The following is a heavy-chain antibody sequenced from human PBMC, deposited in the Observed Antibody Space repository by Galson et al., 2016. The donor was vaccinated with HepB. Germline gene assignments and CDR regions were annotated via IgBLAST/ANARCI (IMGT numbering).Heavy chain of an antibody. CDR3: VRGGSGGSCYSAGLTTGNYFYFYGMDV. CDR2: IYQTGGT. V-gene: IGHV4-30-2*01. CDR1: GASISSAGYS. Sequence: TLSLTCAVSGASISSAGYSWNWIRQPPGAALEWIGYIYQTGGTNYNPSLQRRVTISIDASKNQFSLKLRFVTAAAPALYYCVRGGSGGSCYSAGLTTGNYFYFYGMDVWGQGTTVIVSS. J-gene: IGHJ6*02. D-gene: IGHD2-15*01.